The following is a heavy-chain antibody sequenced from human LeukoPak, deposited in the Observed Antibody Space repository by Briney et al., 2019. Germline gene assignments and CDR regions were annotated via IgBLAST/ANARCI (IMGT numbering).Heavy chain of an antibody. V-gene: IGHV3-21*01. D-gene: IGHD3-22*01. Sequence: GGSLRLSCAASGFTFGSNSMNWVRQAPGKGLEWISSIGRTSVDKYYADSVRGRFTISRDNAKNSLYVQMNSLRAEDTAVYYCVRGDSRELWGQGTLVTVSS. CDR2: IGRTSVDK. J-gene: IGHJ1*01. CDR1: GFTFGSNS. CDR3: VRGDSREL.